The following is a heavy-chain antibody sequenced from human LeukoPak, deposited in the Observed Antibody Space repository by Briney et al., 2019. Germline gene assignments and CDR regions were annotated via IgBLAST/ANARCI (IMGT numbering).Heavy chain of an antibody. J-gene: IGHJ4*02. Sequence: PSETLSLTCTVSGGSISSSSYYWGWIRQPPGKGLEWIGSIYYSGSTYYNPSLKSRVTISVDTSKNQFSLKLSSVTAADTAVYYCARIHTVTTALDYWGQGTLVTVSS. CDR2: IYYSGST. CDR3: ARIHTVTTALDY. V-gene: IGHV4-39*01. CDR1: GGSISSSSYY. D-gene: IGHD4-17*01.